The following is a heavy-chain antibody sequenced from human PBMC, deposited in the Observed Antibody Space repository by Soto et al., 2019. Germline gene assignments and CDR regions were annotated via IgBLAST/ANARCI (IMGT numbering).Heavy chain of an antibody. CDR3: ARGAMTARRFDY. D-gene: IGHD6-25*01. CDR1: GFTFSSHA. CDR2: ISADGTGA. Sequence: PVGSLRLSCAASGFTFSSHAMSWVRQAPGKGLEWVSSISADGTGAFYVDSVKGRFTISRDNSKNTLDLQMNSLGVEDAAVYYCARGAMTARRFDYWGQGTQVTVSS. V-gene: IGHV3-23*01. J-gene: IGHJ4*02.